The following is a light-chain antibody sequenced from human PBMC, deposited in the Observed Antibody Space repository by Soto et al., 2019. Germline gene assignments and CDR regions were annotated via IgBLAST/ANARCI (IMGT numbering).Light chain of an antibody. CDR1: SSNIGAGYD. CDR2: GNS. J-gene: IGLJ1*01. Sequence: QLVLTQPPSVSGAPGQRVTISCTGSSSNIGAGYDVHWYQQLPGTAPKLLIYGNSNRPSGVPDRFSGSKSGTSASLAITGLQAEDEADYHCQSYDSSLSAYVFGTGTKLTVL. V-gene: IGLV1-40*01. CDR3: QSYDSSLSAYV.